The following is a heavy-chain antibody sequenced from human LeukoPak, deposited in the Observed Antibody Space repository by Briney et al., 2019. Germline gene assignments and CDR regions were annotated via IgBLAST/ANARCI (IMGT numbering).Heavy chain of an antibody. CDR2: IRYDGSNK. Sequence: GGSLRVSCAASGFTFSNYAMSWVRQAPGKGLEWVAFIRYDGSNKYYADSVKGRFTISRDNSKNTLYLQMNSLRAEDTAVYYCAKDKPLGYCSSTSCRRGKNFDYWGQGTLVTVSS. J-gene: IGHJ4*02. CDR1: GFTFSNYA. D-gene: IGHD2-2*01. V-gene: IGHV3-30*02. CDR3: AKDKPLGYCSSTSCRRGKNFDY.